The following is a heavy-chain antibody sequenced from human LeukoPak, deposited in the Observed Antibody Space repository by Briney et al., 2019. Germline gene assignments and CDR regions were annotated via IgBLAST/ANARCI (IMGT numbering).Heavy chain of an antibody. D-gene: IGHD2-15*01. CDR2: IYHSGTT. J-gene: IGHJ3*02. CDR3: IVGVRDDAFDI. V-gene: IGHV4-4*02. Sequence: SGTLSLTCAVSGGAISSYNWWSWVRQSPGKGLEWIGEIYHSGTTNYNPSLKSRVTISVDNSKNQISLKLSSVTAADTAVYYCIVGVRDDAFDIWGQGTMVTVSS. CDR1: GGAISSYNW.